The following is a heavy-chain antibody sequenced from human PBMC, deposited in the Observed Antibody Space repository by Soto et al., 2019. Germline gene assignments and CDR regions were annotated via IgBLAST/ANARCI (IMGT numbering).Heavy chain of an antibody. CDR1: GFTFSSCA. Sequence: GGSLRLSCEASGFTFSSCAMGWVRQVPGKGLEWVSAIVASGESTYYTDSVKGRFSISRDNSRNTLFLQLSSLRAEDTAVYYCAKYDASTYPRAPFDYWGQGTLVTVSS. D-gene: IGHD3-22*01. CDR2: IVASGEST. J-gene: IGHJ4*02. V-gene: IGHV3-23*01. CDR3: AKYDASTYPRAPFDY.